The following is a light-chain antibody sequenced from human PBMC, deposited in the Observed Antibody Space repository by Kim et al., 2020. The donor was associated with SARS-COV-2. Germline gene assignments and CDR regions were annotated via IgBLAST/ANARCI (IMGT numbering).Light chain of an antibody. CDR1: QSVSSSY. Sequence: EIVLTQSPGTLSLSPGERATLSCRASQSVSSSYLDWYQQKPGQAPRLLISGASSRATGIPDRFSGSGSGSDFTLTISRLEPEDFAVYYCQQYGSSPLTFGPGSKVDI. J-gene: IGKJ3*01. V-gene: IGKV3-20*01. CDR2: GAS. CDR3: QQYGSSPLT.